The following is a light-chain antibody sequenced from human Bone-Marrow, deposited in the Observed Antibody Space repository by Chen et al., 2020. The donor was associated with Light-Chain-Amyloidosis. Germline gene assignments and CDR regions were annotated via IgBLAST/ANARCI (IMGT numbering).Light chain of an antibody. CDR3: QQYGTSPLT. CDR1: QTISSNY. J-gene: IGKJ4*01. Sequence: EIVLTQSPGTLSLSPGEGANLSCRASQTISSNYLTWYQQKFGQAPRLLIDGSSSRATGIPDMFTGSGSVTDFTLTINRLEPEDFAMCYCQQYGTSPLTFGGGTKVEIK. CDR2: GSS. V-gene: IGKV3-20*01.